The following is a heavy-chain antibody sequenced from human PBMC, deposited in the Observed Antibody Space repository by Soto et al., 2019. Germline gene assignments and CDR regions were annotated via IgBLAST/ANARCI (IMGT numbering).Heavy chain of an antibody. J-gene: IGHJ6*02. V-gene: IGHV3-30*18. CDR3: AKDFKVSGSHYGTLNYYYGMDV. D-gene: IGHD3-10*01. CDR1: GFTFSTYG. Sequence: QVQLVESGGGVVQPGRSLRLSCAASGFTFSTYGMQWVRQAPGKGLEWVAVISYDGYIKYYVDAVKGRFTVARDNSKNTLFLEMNSLRVEDTAVYFCAKDFKVSGSHYGTLNYYYGMDVWGQGTTVTVSS. CDR2: ISYDGYIK.